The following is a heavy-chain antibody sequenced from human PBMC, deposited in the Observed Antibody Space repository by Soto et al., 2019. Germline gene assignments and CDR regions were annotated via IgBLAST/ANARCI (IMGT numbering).Heavy chain of an antibody. J-gene: IGHJ5*02. CDR2: IYWDDDK. Sequence: QITLKESGPTLVKPTQTLTLTCTFSGFSLSTSGVGVGWIRQPPGKALEWLALIYWDDDKRYSPSLKSRLTITKDTSKNQVVLTMTNMDPVDTATYYCAHSLWFGDQTPVWFDPWGQGTLVTVSS. CDR3: AHSLWFGDQTPVWFDP. CDR1: GFSLSTSGVG. D-gene: IGHD3-10*01. V-gene: IGHV2-5*02.